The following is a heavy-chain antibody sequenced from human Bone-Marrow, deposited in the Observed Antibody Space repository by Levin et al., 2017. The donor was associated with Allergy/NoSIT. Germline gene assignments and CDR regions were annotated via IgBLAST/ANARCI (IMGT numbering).Heavy chain of an antibody. CDR3: PRRNSSWATFTFDI. D-gene: IGHD1/OR15-1a*01. V-gene: IGHV4-4*02. Sequence: SETLSLTCAVSGASISSSNWWNWVRQTPGGGLEWIGEIFHSGIANYNPSLKSRILISVDKSKNHFSLNLKSVTAADTALYYCPRRNSSWATFTFDIWGHGTMVTVS. CDR2: IFHSGIA. CDR1: GASISSSNW. J-gene: IGHJ3*02.